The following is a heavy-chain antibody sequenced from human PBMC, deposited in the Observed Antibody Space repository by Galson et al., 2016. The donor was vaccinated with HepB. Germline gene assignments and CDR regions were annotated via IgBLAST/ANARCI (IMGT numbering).Heavy chain of an antibody. CDR2: IIPLLDIA. V-gene: IGHV1-69*04. J-gene: IGHJ4*02. CDR3: ARGHSARITLFRGVVTADGGFDY. CDR1: GGTFSSYV. D-gene: IGHD3-10*01. Sequence: SVKVSCKASGGTFSSYVLSWVRQAPGQGLEWMGRIIPLLDIANYAQKFQGRVTITADKSSSTAYMELRSLRSEDTAVYFCARGHSARITLFRGVVTADGGFDYWGQGTLVTVSS.